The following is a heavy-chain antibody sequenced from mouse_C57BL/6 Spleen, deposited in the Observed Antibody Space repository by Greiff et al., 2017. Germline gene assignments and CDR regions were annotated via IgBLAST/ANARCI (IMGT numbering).Heavy chain of an antibody. D-gene: IGHD3-2*02. Sequence: VQLKQSGAELVKPGASVKLSCTASGFNIKDYYMHWVKQRTEQGLEWIGRIDPEDGETKYAPKFQGKATITADTSSNTAYLQLSSLTSEDTAVYYCAKTAQATYYAMDYWGQGTSVTVSS. CDR2: IDPEDGET. CDR1: GFNIKDYY. CDR3: AKTAQATYYAMDY. V-gene: IGHV14-2*01. J-gene: IGHJ4*01.